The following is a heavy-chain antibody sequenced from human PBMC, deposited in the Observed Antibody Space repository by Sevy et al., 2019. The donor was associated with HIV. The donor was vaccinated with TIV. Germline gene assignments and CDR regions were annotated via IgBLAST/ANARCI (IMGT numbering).Heavy chain of an antibody. CDR3: ARETGAAYYSDTSGFDY. J-gene: IGHJ4*02. D-gene: IGHD3-22*01. Sequence: GGSLRLSCATSGFHFNYHDMHWVRQAPGKGLEWVSSISSNSKYLYYADSVKGRFTVSIDNARSSLFLQLSDLRAGDTAVYYCARETGAAYYSDTSGFDYWGQGTLVTVSS. CDR2: ISSNSKYL. V-gene: IGHV3-21*06. CDR1: GFHFNYHD.